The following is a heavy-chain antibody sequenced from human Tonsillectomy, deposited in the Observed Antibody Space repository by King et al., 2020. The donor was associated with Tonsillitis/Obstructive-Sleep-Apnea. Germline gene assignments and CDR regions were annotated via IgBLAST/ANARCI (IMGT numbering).Heavy chain of an antibody. Sequence: VQLVESGGGLVKPGGSLRLSCAASGFTFSSYSMNWVRQAPGKGLEWVSSISSSSSYIYYEDSVNGRFTISRDNAKNSLYLQMNSLRAEDTAVYYCARVGSTSPYYYYYMDVWGKGTTVTVSS. J-gene: IGHJ6*03. CDR3: ARVGSTSPYYYYYMDV. CDR2: ISSSSSYI. CDR1: GFTFSSYS. D-gene: IGHD2-2*01. V-gene: IGHV3-21*01.